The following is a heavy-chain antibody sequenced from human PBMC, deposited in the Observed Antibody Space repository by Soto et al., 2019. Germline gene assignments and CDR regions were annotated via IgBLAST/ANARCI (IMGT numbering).Heavy chain of an antibody. CDR1: GFTFSNAW. J-gene: IGHJ4*02. CDR2: IKSKTDGGTT. V-gene: IGHV3-15*01. D-gene: IGHD3-22*01. CDR3: TTDGSQSWEYYYDSSGPIATTAFDY. Sequence: KTGGSLRLSCAASGFTFSNAWMSWVRQAPGKGLEWVGRIKSKTDGGTTDYAAPVKGRFTISRDDSKNTLYLQMNSLKTEDTAVYYCTTDGSQSWEYYYDSSGPIATTAFDYWGQGTLVTVSS.